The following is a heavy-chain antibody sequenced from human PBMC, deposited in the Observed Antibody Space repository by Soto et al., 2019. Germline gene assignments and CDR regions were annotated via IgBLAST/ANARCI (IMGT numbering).Heavy chain of an antibody. Sequence: GGSLRLSCAASGFTFNSYGMHWVRRGPGNGLEWVAFISYDSTKTYYADSVKGRFTISRDNSNSALYVQMNSLTGEDTAVYYCARTRSAWSDFHYYSLDVWGQGTTVTVSS. CDR1: GFTFNSYG. D-gene: IGHD1-26*01. CDR2: ISYDSTKT. V-gene: IGHV3-30*03. J-gene: IGHJ6*02. CDR3: ARTRSAWSDFHYYSLDV.